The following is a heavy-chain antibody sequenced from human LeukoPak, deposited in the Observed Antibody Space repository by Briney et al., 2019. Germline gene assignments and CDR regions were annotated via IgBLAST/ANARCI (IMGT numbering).Heavy chain of an antibody. CDR1: GGSISSYY. CDR3: AGASYDSSGVH. V-gene: IGHV4-59*01. Sequence: SETLSLTCTVSGGSISSYYWSWIRQPPGKGLEWIGYIYYSGSTNYNPSLKSRVTISVDTFKNQFSLKLSSVTAADTAVYYCAGASYDSSGVHWGQGTLVTVSS. CDR2: IYYSGST. D-gene: IGHD3-22*01. J-gene: IGHJ4*02.